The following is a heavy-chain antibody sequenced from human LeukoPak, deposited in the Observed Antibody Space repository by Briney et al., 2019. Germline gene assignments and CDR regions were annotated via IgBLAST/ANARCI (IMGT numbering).Heavy chain of an antibody. CDR1: GYSISSGYY. CDR3: AILAVAGTSD. J-gene: IGHJ4*02. V-gene: IGHV4-38-2*01. CDR2: IYHSGST. D-gene: IGHD6-19*01. Sequence: SSETLSLTCAVSGYSISSGYYWGWIRQPPGKGLEWIGSIYHSGSTYYNPSRKSRVTISVDTSKNQFSLKLSSVTAADTAVYYCAILAVAGTSDWGQGTLVTVSS.